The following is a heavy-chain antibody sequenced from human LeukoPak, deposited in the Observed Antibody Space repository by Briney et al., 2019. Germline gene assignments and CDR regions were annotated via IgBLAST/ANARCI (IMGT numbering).Heavy chain of an antibody. Sequence: SETLSLTCTVSGGSISSHYWSWIRQPPGKGLEWIGYIYYSGSTNYNPSLKSRVTISVDTSKNQFSLELSSVTAADTAVYYCARRKLVGASPFDYWGQGTLVTVSS. CDR1: GGSISSHY. CDR2: IYYSGST. D-gene: IGHD1-26*01. J-gene: IGHJ4*02. CDR3: ARRKLVGASPFDY. V-gene: IGHV4-59*11.